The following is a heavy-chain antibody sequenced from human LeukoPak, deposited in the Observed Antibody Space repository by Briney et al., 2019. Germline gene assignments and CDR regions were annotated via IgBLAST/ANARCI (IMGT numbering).Heavy chain of an antibody. D-gene: IGHD2-2*01. CDR1: GLTFSSYG. V-gene: IGHV3-33*01. Sequence: GRSLRLSCAASGLTFSSYGMHWVRQAPGKGLEWVAVIWYDGSNKYYADSVKGRFTISRDNSKNTLYLQMNSLRAEDTAVYYCARAEVPAAIKSGAFDIWGQGTMVTVSS. CDR2: IWYDGSNK. J-gene: IGHJ3*02. CDR3: ARAEVPAAIKSGAFDI.